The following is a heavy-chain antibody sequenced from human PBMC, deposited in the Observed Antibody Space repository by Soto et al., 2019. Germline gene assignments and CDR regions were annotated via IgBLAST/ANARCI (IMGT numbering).Heavy chain of an antibody. CDR1: GYTFTSYG. CDR2: ISTYNGNT. J-gene: IGHJ6*02. D-gene: IGHD4-4*01. Sequence: QVQLVQSGAEVKKPGASVKVSCKASGYTFTSYGITWVRQAPGQGLEWMGYISTYNGNTNYAQILQGRVTMTTDRSTSTAYIELRSLRSDDTAVYYCARDLTVNLYALDVWGQGTTVTVSS. CDR3: ARDLTVNLYALDV. V-gene: IGHV1-18*01.